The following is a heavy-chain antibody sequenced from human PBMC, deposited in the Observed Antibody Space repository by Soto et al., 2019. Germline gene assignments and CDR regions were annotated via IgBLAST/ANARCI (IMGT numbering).Heavy chain of an antibody. Sequence: QVQLGQSGAEVKNPGSSVKVSCKASGGSFSSYSINWVRQAPGQGLEWVGRIIPVFGTTNIPQKLQGRLTIPADESTRTAYMELRSLTSEDTAVYYCARGGTTVIYFDYWGQGTLVTVSS. CDR1: GGSFSSYS. J-gene: IGHJ4*02. D-gene: IGHD4-17*01. V-gene: IGHV1-69*18. CDR2: IIPVFGTT. CDR3: ARGGTTVIYFDY.